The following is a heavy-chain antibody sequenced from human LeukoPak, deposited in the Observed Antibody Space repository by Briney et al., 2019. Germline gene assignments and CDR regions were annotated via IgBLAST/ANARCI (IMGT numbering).Heavy chain of an antibody. J-gene: IGHJ4*02. V-gene: IGHV3-11*06. D-gene: IGHD4-17*01. CDR2: ISSSSSYT. CDR1: GFTFGDYY. CDR3: ARDRWYGDYSGKYYFDY. Sequence: GGSLRLSCAASGFTFGDYYMSWIRQAPGKGLEWVSYISSSSSYTNYADSVKGRFTISRDNAKNSLYLQMNSLRAEDTAVYYCARDRWYGDYSGKYYFDYWGQGTLVTVSS.